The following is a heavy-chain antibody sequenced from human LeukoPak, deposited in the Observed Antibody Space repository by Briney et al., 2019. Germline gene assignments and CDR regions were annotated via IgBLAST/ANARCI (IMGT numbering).Heavy chain of an antibody. CDR1: GGSISSSIYY. CDR3: AKTTVAAHEAFDY. D-gene: IGHD6-19*01. Sequence: SETLSLTCTVSGGSISSSIYYWGWIRQPPGKGLEWIGSIYYSGSTYYNPSVKSRVTISVDTSKNQFSLKLSSVTAADTAVYYCAKTTVAAHEAFDYWGQGTLVTVSS. V-gene: IGHV4-39*01. CDR2: IYYSGST. J-gene: IGHJ4*01.